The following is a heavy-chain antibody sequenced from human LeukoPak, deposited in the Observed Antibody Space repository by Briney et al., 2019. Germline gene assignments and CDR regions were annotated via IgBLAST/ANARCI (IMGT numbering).Heavy chain of an antibody. CDR2: LSRTGSDT. CDR1: GFTFSSHG. V-gene: IGHV3-23*01. CDR3: AIIAVTGLWYFDY. D-gene: IGHD6-19*01. Sequence: PGGSLRLSCAASGFTFSSHGMSWVRQAPGRGLEWVSSLSRTGSDTYYADSVKVRYTASRDNSKSTLYLQMDSVRVEDTAVYYCAIIAVTGLWYFDYWGQGTLVTVSS. J-gene: IGHJ4*02.